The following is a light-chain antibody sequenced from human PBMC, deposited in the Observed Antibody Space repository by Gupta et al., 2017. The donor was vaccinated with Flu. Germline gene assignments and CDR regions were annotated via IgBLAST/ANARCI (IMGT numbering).Light chain of an antibody. J-gene: IGLJ2*01. CDR3: QMWDRSNNDWI. CDR2: DDS. Sequence: GHTASISGSGDDIACSDVHWYQQRPGQAPVLIIYDDSDRPSGIPERFSGSKSGNTASLTISRVEAEDEADYYCQMWDRSNNDWIFGGGTKLTV. V-gene: IGLV3-21*02. CDR1: DIACSD.